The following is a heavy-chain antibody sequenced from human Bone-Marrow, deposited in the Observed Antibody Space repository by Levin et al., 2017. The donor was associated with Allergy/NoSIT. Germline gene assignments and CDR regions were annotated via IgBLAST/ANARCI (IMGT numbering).Heavy chain of an antibody. D-gene: IGHD1-1*01. V-gene: IGHV3-23*01. CDR2: ISGSGGST. Sequence: QAGGSLRLSCAASGFTFSSYAMTWVRQAPGKGLEWVSVISGSGGSTFYANSVKGRFTISRDNSKNTVYLQMNSLRAEDTAVYYCAKGRGRAGTTRDFDVWGQGTMVTVSS. CDR3: AKGRGRAGTTRDFDV. J-gene: IGHJ3*01. CDR1: GFTFSSYA.